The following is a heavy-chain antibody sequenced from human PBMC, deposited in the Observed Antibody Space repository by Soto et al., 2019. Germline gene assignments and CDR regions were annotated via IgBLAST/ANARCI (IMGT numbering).Heavy chain of an antibody. V-gene: IGHV4-34*01. CDR2: INHSGST. CDR1: GGSFSGYY. J-gene: IGHJ4*02. Sequence: QVQLQQWGAGLLKPSETLSLTCAVYGGSFSGYYWSWIRQPPGKGLEWIGEINHSGSTNYNPSLKSRVTISVDTSKNQFSLKLSSVTAADTAVYYCARSRVVVVTNFDYWGQGTLVTVSS. CDR3: ARSRVVVVTNFDY. D-gene: IGHD3-22*01.